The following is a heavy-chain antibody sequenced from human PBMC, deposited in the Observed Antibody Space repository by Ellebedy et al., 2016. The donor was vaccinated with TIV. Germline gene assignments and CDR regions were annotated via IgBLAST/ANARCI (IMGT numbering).Heavy chain of an antibody. D-gene: IGHD3-10*01. Sequence: GGSLRLXCAVSGFTFSSYGMHWVRQAPGKGLEWVAVIWYDGSNKYYADSVKGRFTISRDNSKNTLYLQMNSLRAEDTAVYYCAREPMVRGVIRRGYAMDVWGQGTTVTVSS. V-gene: IGHV3-33*01. CDR3: AREPMVRGVIRRGYAMDV. CDR1: GFTFSSYG. CDR2: IWYDGSNK. J-gene: IGHJ6*02.